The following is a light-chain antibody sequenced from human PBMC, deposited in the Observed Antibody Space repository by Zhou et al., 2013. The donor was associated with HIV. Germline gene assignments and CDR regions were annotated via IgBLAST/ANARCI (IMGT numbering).Light chain of an antibody. J-gene: IGKJ4*01. V-gene: IGKV1-5*03. CDR2: KAS. Sequence: DIQMTQSPSTLSASVGDRVTITCRASQSISSWLAWYQQKPGKAPKLLIYKASSLESGVPPRFSGSGSGTEFTLTISSLQPDDFATYYCQQYNSYSELTFGGGTKVEIK. CDR1: QSISSW. CDR3: QQYNSYSELT.